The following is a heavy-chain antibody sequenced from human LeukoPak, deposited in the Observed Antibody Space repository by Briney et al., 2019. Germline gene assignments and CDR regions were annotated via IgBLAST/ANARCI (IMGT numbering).Heavy chain of an antibody. CDR2: IWYDASNK. J-gene: IGHJ5*02. CDR1: GFTFSSFG. Sequence: PGRSLTLSCAASGFTFSSFGMHWARQAPGKGLEWVAVIWYDASNKYCADSVKGRFTISRDNSKNTLFLQMNSLRDDDTAVYYCVRGVGVSRFNYFDPWGQGTLVIVSS. CDR3: VRGVGVSRFNYFDP. D-gene: IGHD6-13*01. V-gene: IGHV3-33*01.